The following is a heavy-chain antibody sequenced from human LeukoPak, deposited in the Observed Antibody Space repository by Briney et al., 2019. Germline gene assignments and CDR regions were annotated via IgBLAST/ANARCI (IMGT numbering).Heavy chain of an antibody. V-gene: IGHV4-31*03. CDR3: ARNSNDFWSGYFLSSSYGMDV. Sequence: SQTLSLTCTVSGGSISSGGYYWSWIRQHPGKGLEWIGYIYYSGSTYYNPSLKSRVTISVDTSKNQFSLKLSSVTAADTAVYYCARNSNDFWSGYFLSSSYGMDVWGQGTTVTVSS. CDR2: IYYSGST. J-gene: IGHJ6*02. CDR1: GGSISSGGYY. D-gene: IGHD3-3*01.